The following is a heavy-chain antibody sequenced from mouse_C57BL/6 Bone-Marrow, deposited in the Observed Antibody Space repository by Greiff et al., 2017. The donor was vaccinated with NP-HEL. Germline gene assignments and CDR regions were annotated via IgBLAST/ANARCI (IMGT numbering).Heavy chain of an antibody. J-gene: IGHJ4*01. CDR3: ARNALYAMDY. V-gene: IGHV1-63*01. CDR2: IYPGGGYT. Sequence: QVQLKESGAELVRPGTSVKMSCKASGYTFTNYWIGWAKQRPGHGLEWIGDIYPGGGYTNYNEKFKGKATLTADKSSSTAYMQFSSLTSEDSDIYYCARNALYAMDYWGQGTSVTVSS. CDR1: GYTFTNYW.